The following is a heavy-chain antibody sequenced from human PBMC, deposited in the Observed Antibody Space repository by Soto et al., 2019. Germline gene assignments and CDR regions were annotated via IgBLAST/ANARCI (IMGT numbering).Heavy chain of an antibody. CDR3: AREVRVARDYYYYYMDV. J-gene: IGHJ6*03. CDR1: GYTFTGYY. D-gene: IGHD6-6*01. Sequence: ASVKVSCKAPGYTFTGYYMHWVRQAPGQGLEWMGWINPNSGGTNYAQKFQGWVTMTRDTSISTAYMELSRLRSDDTAVYYCAREVRVARDYYYYYMDVWGKGTTVTVSS. V-gene: IGHV1-2*04. CDR2: INPNSGGT.